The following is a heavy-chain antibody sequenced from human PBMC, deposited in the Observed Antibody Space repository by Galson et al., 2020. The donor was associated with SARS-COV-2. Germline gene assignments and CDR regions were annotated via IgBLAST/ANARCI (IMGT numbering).Heavy chain of an antibody. Sequence: GGSLRLSCAASGFTFSSYWMSCVRQAPGKGLEWVANIKQDGSEKYYVDSVKGRLTISRDNAKNSLYLQMNSLRAEDTAVYYCARAPREGCSGGSCYPGSHWYFDLWGRGTLVTVSS. CDR2: IKQDGSEK. CDR3: ARAPREGCSGGSCYPGSHWYFDL. CDR1: GFTFSSYW. V-gene: IGHV3-7*01. J-gene: IGHJ2*01. D-gene: IGHD2-15*01.